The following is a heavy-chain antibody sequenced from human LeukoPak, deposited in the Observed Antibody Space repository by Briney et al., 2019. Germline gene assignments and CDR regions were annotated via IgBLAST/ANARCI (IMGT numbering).Heavy chain of an antibody. CDR1: GGSISSGSYY. V-gene: IGHV4-61*02. Sequence: SETLSLTCTVSGGSISSGSYYWSWIRQPAGKGLEWIGRIYTSGSTNYNPSLKSRVTISVDTSKNQFSLKLSSVTAADTAVYYCARGEEYSYGFFDYWGQGTLVAVSS. CDR3: ARGEEYSYGFFDY. D-gene: IGHD5-18*01. J-gene: IGHJ4*02. CDR2: IYTSGST.